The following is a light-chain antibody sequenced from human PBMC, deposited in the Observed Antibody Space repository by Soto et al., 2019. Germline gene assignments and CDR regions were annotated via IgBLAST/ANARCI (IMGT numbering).Light chain of an antibody. J-gene: IGLJ3*02. Sequence: QSLLTQPPSVSGAPGQTITISCTGSSANIGAGYDVHWYQQFPGTAPKLLIHGNNDRPSGVSDRFSASKSGTSASLAITGLQAEDEADYYCSSYTTSATLVFGGGTKLTVL. CDR2: GNN. CDR1: SANIGAGYD. CDR3: SSYTTSATLV. V-gene: IGLV1-40*01.